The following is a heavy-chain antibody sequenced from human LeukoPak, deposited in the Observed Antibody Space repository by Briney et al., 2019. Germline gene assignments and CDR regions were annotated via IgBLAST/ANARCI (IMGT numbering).Heavy chain of an antibody. CDR1: GFTFSSYE. V-gene: IGHV3-48*03. D-gene: IGHD2-21*01. Sequence: GGSLTLSCAASGFTFSSYEMNWVRQAPGKGLEWVSYISTSGSTIYYADSVKGRFTVSRDNAKSSLYLQMNSLRAEDTAVYYCAIELCGGGGGTDAFVIWGQRTMVTVSS. CDR3: AIELCGGGGGTDAFVI. J-gene: IGHJ3*02. CDR2: ISTSGSTI.